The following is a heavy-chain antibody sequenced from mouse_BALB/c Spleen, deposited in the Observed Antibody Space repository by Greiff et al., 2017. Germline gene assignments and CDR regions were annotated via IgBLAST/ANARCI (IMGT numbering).Heavy chain of an antibody. CDR1: GYSITSDYA. CDR2: ISYSGST. J-gene: IGHJ2*01. CDR3: AREVLRLDYFDY. V-gene: IGHV3-2*02. Sequence: EVQLQQSGPGLVKPSQSLSLTCTVTGYSITSDYAWNWIRQFPGNKLEWMGYISYSGSTSYNPSLKSRISITRDTSKNQFFLQLNSVTTEDTATYYCAREVLRLDYFDYWGQGTTLTVSS. D-gene: IGHD1-2*01.